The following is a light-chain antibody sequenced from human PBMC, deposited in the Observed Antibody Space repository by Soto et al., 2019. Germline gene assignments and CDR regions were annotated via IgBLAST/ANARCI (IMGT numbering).Light chain of an antibody. CDR1: RNDIGDYSF. J-gene: IGLJ1*01. V-gene: IGLV2-14*01. CDR3: SSYTGTYTYV. Sequence: QSVLTQPASVSGSPGQSITISYTGTRNDIGDYSFVSWYQQHPGKVPKLLIYEVSDRPSGVSSRFSGSKSGNTASLTISGLQAEDEAHYFCSSYTGTYTYVFGSGTKLTVL. CDR2: EVS.